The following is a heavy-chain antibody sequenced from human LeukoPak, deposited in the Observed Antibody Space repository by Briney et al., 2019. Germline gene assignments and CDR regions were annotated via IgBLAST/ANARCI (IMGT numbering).Heavy chain of an antibody. V-gene: IGHV3-23*01. CDR2: ISDSGGRT. D-gene: IGHD1-7*01. CDR3: ARDDGWNFNFDY. J-gene: IGHJ4*02. CDR1: GISLSIYG. Sequence: GGSLRLSCAVSGISLSIYGMSWVRQSPGKGLEWVAGISDSGGRTNYADSVKGRFTISRDNPRNTLYLQMNSLRAEDTAVYYCARDDGWNFNFDYWGQGTLVTVSS.